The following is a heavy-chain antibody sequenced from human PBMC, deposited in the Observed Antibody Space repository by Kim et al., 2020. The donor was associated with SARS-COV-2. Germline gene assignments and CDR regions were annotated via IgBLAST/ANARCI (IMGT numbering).Heavy chain of an antibody. Sequence: ASVKVSCKASGYIFTDYYVHWVRQAPGQGLEWMGIINPSGGTSTYAQKFQGRVTMTRDTSTSTVYMYLSSLSSDDTAVYYCARDLIGYQDYWGQGTLVTVSS. CDR3: ARDLIGYQDY. CDR1: GYIFTDYY. V-gene: IGHV1-46*01. CDR2: INPSGGTS. J-gene: IGHJ4*02. D-gene: IGHD5-12*01.